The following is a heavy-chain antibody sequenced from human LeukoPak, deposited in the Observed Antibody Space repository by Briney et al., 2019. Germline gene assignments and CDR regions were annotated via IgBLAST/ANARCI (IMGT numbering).Heavy chain of an antibody. CDR3: AKRVPTNMGSPFDF. CDR1: GFTFSSYA. V-gene: IGHV3-23*01. D-gene: IGHD2-2*01. J-gene: IGHJ4*02. CDR2: IHDNGGNT. Sequence: RRSLRISCAASGFTFSSYAMSWGGQAPSKGLYWVSTIHDNGGNTYYADSVKGRLTISRDNSKNTLYLQMNSLRAEDTAIYYCAKRVPTNMGSPFDFRGQGPLVTVSS.